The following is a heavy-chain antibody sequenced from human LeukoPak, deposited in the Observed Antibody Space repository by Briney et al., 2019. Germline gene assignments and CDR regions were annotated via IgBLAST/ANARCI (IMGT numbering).Heavy chain of an antibody. Sequence: ASVKVSCKASGYSFTGNNIHWVRQAPGQGLEWMGRITPKSGVTKYTQRFQGRVTMTRDTSISTAYMQLSGLRSDDTAVYYCARNVGFGDFAWGQGTLVTVS. D-gene: IGHD4-17*01. J-gene: IGHJ5*02. V-gene: IGHV1-2*06. CDR1: GYSFTGNN. CDR2: ITPKSGVT. CDR3: ARNVGFGDFA.